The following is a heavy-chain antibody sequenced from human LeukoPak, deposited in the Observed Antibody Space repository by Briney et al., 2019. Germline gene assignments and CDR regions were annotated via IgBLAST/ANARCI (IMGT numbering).Heavy chain of an antibody. CDR2: INHSGST. V-gene: IGHV4-34*01. CDR3: ARIYRVATTGTGAFDI. CDR1: GGSFSSYS. Sequence: SETLSLTCAVYGGSFSSYSWSWIRQPPGKGLEWIGEINHSGSTNYNPSLKSRVTISVDTSKNQFSLKLSSVTAADTAVYYCARIYRVATTGTGAFDIWGQGTVVTVSS. D-gene: IGHD5-12*01. J-gene: IGHJ3*02.